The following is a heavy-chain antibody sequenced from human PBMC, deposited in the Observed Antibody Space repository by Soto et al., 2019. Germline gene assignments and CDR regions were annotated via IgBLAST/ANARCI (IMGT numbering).Heavy chain of an antibody. J-gene: IGHJ4*02. Sequence: PSETLSLTCSVSGGSISSYYWSWIRQPPGKGLEWLGTTYYGASSYYNPSLRSRITILLDASTNQLSLKLSSVTAADTAVYFCVRVAGSASWYETDSWGQGILVTVSS. V-gene: IGHV4-59*04. D-gene: IGHD6-13*01. CDR2: TYYGASS. CDR3: VRVAGSASWYETDS. CDR1: GGSISSYY.